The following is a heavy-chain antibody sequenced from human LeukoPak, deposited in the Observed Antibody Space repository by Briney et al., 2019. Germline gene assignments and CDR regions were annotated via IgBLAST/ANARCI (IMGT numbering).Heavy chain of an antibody. CDR3: ARDRVPAAFKGLQH. Sequence: ASVKVSCKASGYTFTGYYMHWVRQDPGQGLEWMGWINPNSGGTNYAQKFQGRVTMTRDTSISTAYMELSRLRSDDTAVYYFARDRVPAAFKGLQHWGQGTLVTVSS. J-gene: IGHJ1*01. D-gene: IGHD2-2*01. V-gene: IGHV1-2*02. CDR1: GYTFTGYY. CDR2: INPNSGGT.